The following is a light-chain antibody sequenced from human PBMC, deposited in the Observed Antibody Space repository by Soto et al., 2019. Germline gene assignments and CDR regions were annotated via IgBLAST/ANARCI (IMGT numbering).Light chain of an antibody. Sequence: EIVLTQSPGTLSLSPGERATLSCRARQSVSSSYLAWYQQKPGQAPRLLIYGASSRATGIPDRFSGSGSGTDFTLAISRLEPEDLAVYYCQQYGSSPFTFGGGTKVEI. J-gene: IGKJ4*01. V-gene: IGKV3-20*01. CDR1: QSVSSSY. CDR2: GAS. CDR3: QQYGSSPFT.